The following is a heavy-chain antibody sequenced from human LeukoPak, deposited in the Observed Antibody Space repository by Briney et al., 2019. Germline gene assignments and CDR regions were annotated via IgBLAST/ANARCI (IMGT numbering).Heavy chain of an antibody. Sequence: SETLSLTCTVSGGSISSYYWSWIRQPPGKGLEWIGYIYYSGSTKYNPSLKSRVTMSVDTSKNQFSLKLSSVTAADTAVYYCAREDSSGWNQWFDPWGQGTLVTVSS. CDR2: IYYSGST. D-gene: IGHD6-19*01. V-gene: IGHV4-59*12. CDR1: GGSISSYY. J-gene: IGHJ5*02. CDR3: AREDSSGWNQWFDP.